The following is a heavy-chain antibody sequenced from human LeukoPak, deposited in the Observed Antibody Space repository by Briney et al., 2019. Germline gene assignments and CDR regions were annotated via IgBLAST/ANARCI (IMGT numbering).Heavy chain of an antibody. CDR3: AKRDVVIRVILVGFHKEAYYFDS. J-gene: IGHJ4*02. CDR1: GITLSNYG. Sequence: GGSLRLSCAVSGITLSNYGMSWVRQAPGKGLEWVAGISDSGGRTNYADSVKGRFTISRDNPKNTLYLQMNSLRAEDTAVYFCAKRDVVIRVILVGFHKEAYYFDSWGQGALVTVSS. CDR2: ISDSGGRT. D-gene: IGHD3-22*01. V-gene: IGHV3-23*01.